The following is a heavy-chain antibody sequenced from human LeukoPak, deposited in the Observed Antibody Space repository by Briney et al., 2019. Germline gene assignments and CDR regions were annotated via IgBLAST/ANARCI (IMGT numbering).Heavy chain of an antibody. Sequence: PGGSLRLSCAASGFTFSSYSMNWVRRAPGKGLEWISYISSSSGTIYHADSVKGRFTISRDNAKNSVDLQMSSLRDEDTAVYYCARDLPPGSTGWYLGYWGQGTLVTVSS. CDR1: GFTFSSYS. CDR3: ARDLPPGSTGWYLGY. D-gene: IGHD6-19*01. J-gene: IGHJ4*02. V-gene: IGHV3-48*02. CDR2: ISSSSGTI.